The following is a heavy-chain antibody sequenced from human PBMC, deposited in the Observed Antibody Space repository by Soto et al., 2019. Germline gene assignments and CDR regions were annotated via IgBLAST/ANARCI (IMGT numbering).Heavy chain of an antibody. CDR1: GGTFSSYA. CDR3: ARVRPYYYDSSGYGLDY. CDR2: IIPIFGTE. J-gene: IGHJ4*02. D-gene: IGHD3-22*01. V-gene: IGHV1-69*13. Sequence: SVKVSCKASGGTFSSYAISWVRQAPGQVLEWMGGIIPIFGTENYAQKFQGRVTITADESTSTAYMELSSLRSEDTAVYYCARVRPYYYDSSGYGLDYWGQGTLVTVSS.